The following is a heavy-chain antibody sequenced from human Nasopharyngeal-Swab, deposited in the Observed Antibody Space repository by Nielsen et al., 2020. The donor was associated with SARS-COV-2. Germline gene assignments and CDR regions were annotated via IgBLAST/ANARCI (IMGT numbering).Heavy chain of an antibody. CDR3: AKDHKMDSGGGVGYMDV. D-gene: IGHD3-16*01. CDR1: GFTFSSYG. Sequence: GGSLRLSCAASGFTFSSYGMHWVRQAPGKGLEWVAFIRYDGFNQHYADSVKGRFTISRDSFKNTLYLQLNSLRAEDTAVYYCAKDHKMDSGGGVGYMDVWGKGTTVTVSS. J-gene: IGHJ6*03. CDR2: IRYDGFNQ. V-gene: IGHV3-30*02.